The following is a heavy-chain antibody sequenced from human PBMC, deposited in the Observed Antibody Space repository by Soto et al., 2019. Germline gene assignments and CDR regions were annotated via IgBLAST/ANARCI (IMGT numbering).Heavy chain of an antibody. CDR3: AKAPVFDYGAYGSRVFQH. V-gene: IGHV1-3*01. D-gene: IGHD4-17*01. CDR1: GYTFTSYA. Sequence: GASVKVSCKASGYTFTSYAMHWVRQAPGQRLEWMGWINAGNGNTKYSQKFQGRFTISRDNSKNTLYLQMNSLRVEDTAVFYCAKAPVFDYGAYGSRVFQHWGQGTLVTVSS. J-gene: IGHJ1*01. CDR2: INAGNGNT.